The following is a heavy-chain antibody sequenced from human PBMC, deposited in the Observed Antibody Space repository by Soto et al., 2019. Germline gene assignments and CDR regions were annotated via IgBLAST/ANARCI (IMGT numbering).Heavy chain of an antibody. V-gene: IGHV2-5*02. D-gene: IGHD2-15*01. Sequence: QITLKESGPTLVKPTQTLTLTCTFSGFSLSTSGVGVGWIRQPPGKALEWLTFIYWDDDKRNSPFLKSRLTITEDTSKHQVVLTMTNMDPVDTATYFCAHLVVAGITYYFDPWGQGTQGTVST. J-gene: IGHJ4*02. CDR2: IYWDDDK. CDR3: AHLVVAGITYYFDP. CDR1: GFSLSTSGVG.